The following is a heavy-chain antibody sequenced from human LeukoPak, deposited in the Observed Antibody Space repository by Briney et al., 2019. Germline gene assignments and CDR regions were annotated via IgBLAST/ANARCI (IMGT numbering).Heavy chain of an antibody. Sequence: PSETLSLTCTVSGDSISSSRHSWGWIRQPPGKGLEWIGSIYYRGSTHYNPSLMSRVTISVDTSKSQFSLKLISVTAADTAVYYCARHGTYSSSSYYYDMDVWGQGTTVTVSS. D-gene: IGHD6-6*01. V-gene: IGHV4-39*01. CDR1: GDSISSSRHS. J-gene: IGHJ6*02. CDR3: ARHGTYSSSSYYYDMDV. CDR2: IYYRGST.